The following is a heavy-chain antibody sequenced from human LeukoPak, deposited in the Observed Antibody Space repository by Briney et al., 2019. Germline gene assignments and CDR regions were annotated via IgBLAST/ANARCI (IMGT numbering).Heavy chain of an antibody. V-gene: IGHV4-34*01. CDR2: INHSGST. Sequence: SETLSLTCAVYGGSFSGYYWSWIRQPPGKGLEWIGEINHSGSTNYNPSLKSRVTISVNTSKNQFSLKLSSVTAADTAVYYCARVYGAGYDFRGAFDIWGQGTMVTVSS. CDR3: ARVYGAGYDFRGAFDI. CDR1: GGSFSGYY. J-gene: IGHJ3*02. D-gene: IGHD5-12*01.